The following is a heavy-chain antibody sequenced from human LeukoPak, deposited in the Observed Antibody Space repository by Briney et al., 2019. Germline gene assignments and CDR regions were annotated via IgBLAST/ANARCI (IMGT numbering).Heavy chain of an antibody. CDR3: ARQARYSSSWYPENYYYYYYTDV. D-gene: IGHD6-13*01. CDR1: GGSISSYY. CDR2: IYTSGST. J-gene: IGHJ6*03. V-gene: IGHV4-4*09. Sequence: SETLSLTCTVSGGSISSYYWSWIRQPPGKGLKWIGYIYTSGSTNYNPSLKMRVTISVDTSKKQCSLKLSSVTAADTTVYYCARQARYSSSWYPENYYYYYYTDVWGKGTTITVSS.